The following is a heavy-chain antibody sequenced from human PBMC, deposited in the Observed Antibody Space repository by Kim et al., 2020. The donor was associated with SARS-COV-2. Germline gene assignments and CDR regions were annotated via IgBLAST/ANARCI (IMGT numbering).Heavy chain of an antibody. Sequence: GGSLRLSCAASGFTFSSYAMSWVRQAPGKGLEWVSAISGSGGSTYYADSVKGRFTISRDNSKNTLYLQMNSLRAEDTAVYYCAKDGYLYGSGITIREWGQGTLVTVSS. CDR2: ISGSGGST. CDR3: AKDGYLYGSGITIRE. V-gene: IGHV3-23*01. D-gene: IGHD3-10*01. J-gene: IGHJ4*02. CDR1: GFTFSSYA.